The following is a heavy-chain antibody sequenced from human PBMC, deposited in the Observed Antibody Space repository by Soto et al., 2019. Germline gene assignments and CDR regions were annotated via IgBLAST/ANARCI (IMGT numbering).Heavy chain of an antibody. CDR1: GFTFSSYS. J-gene: IGHJ6*02. Sequence: EVQLVESGGGLVKPGGSLRLSCAASGFTFSSYSMNWVRQAPGKGLEWVSSISSSGSSIFYADSAKGRFTISRVNVKNSLHLEINNLRAEDTAVFYCARDHGSSSPYYFGMDVWGQGATVTVTS. D-gene: IGHD6-6*01. V-gene: IGHV3-21*01. CDR3: ARDHGSSSPYYFGMDV. CDR2: ISSSGSSI.